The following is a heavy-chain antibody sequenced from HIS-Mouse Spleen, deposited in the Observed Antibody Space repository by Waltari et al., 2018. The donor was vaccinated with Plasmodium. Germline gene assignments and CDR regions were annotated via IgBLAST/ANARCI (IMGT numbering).Heavy chain of an antibody. V-gene: IGHV1-18*01. CDR3: ASGSAGDAFDI. D-gene: IGHD6-19*01. CDR2: ISDNNGDT. CDR1: GYTFTSYG. Sequence: QAQLVQSGAEVKKPGASVKVSCKASGYTFTSYGISWVRQAPGQGLAWMGWISDNNGDTNYAQKLQGRVTMATETSTSTDYMELRRLSTDAPAVYYCASGSAGDAFDIWVQGTMVTVSS. J-gene: IGHJ3*02.